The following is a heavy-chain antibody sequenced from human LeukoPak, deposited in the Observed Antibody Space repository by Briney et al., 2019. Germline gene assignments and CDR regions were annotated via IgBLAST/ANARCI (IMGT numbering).Heavy chain of an antibody. V-gene: IGHV4-34*01. D-gene: IGHD4-11*01. Sequence: SETLPLTCAVYGGSFSGYYWSWIRQPPGKGLEWIGEINHSGSTNYNPSLKSRVTISVDTSKNQFSLKLSSVTAADTAVYYCARIFQIDEYSNYDFDYWGQGTLVTVSS. CDR3: ARIFQIDEYSNYDFDY. J-gene: IGHJ4*02. CDR1: GGSFSGYY. CDR2: INHSGST.